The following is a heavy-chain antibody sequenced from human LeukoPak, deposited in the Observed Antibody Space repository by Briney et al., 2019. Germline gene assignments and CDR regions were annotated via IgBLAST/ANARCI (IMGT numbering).Heavy chain of an antibody. CDR3: ALGATVTIYYYYGMDV. Sequence: SVKVSCKASGGTFSSYAISWVRQAPGQGLEWMGGIIPIFGTANYAQKFQGRVTITADESTSTAYMELSSLRSEDTAVYYCALGATVTIYYYYGMDVWGKGPTVTVS. CDR2: IIPIFGTA. J-gene: IGHJ6*04. V-gene: IGHV1-69*13. D-gene: IGHD4-17*01. CDR1: GGTFSSYA.